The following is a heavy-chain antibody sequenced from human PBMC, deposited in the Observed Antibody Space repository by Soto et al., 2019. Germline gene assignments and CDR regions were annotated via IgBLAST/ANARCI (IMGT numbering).Heavy chain of an antibody. CDR1: GFTFSSYA. V-gene: IGHV3-23*01. J-gene: IGHJ4*02. Sequence: EVQLLESGGGLVQPGGSLRLSCAASGFTFSSYAMSWVRPAPGKGLEWVSASSGSGGSTYYADSVKGQFTISRDNSKNTLYQQMNSQRAEDTAVYYCAKDKGYSSSCIDYWGQGTLVTVSS. CDR3: AKDKGYSSSCIDY. D-gene: IGHD6-13*01. CDR2: SSGSGGST.